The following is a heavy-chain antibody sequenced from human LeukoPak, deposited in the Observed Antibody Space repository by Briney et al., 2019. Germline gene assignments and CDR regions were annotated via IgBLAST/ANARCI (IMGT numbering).Heavy chain of an antibody. D-gene: IGHD3-10*01. CDR3: ARVQYYYGSGSYYYFDY. Sequence: GGSLRLSCAASGFTFSSYEMNWVRQAPGKWLEWVSYISSSGSTIYYADSVKGRFTISRDNAKNSLYLQMNSLRAEDTAVYYCARVQYYYGSGSYYYFDYWGQGTLVTVSS. CDR2: ISSSGSTI. CDR1: GFTFSSYE. J-gene: IGHJ4*02. V-gene: IGHV3-48*03.